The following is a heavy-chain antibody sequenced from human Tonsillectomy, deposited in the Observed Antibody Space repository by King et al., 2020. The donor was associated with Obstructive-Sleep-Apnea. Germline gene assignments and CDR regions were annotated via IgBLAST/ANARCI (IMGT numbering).Heavy chain of an antibody. CDR3: AKASLSGYAILTGYFDY. V-gene: IGHV3-9*01. J-gene: IGHJ4*02. D-gene: IGHD3-9*01. CDR1: GFTFDDYA. Sequence: VQLVESGGGLVQPGRSLRLSCAASGFTFDDYAMHWVRQAPGKGLEWVSGISWNSGSIAYADSVKGRFTIPRDNAKNSLYLQMNSLRAEDTALYYCAKASLSGYAILTGYFDYWGQGPLVPVSS. CDR2: ISWNSGSI.